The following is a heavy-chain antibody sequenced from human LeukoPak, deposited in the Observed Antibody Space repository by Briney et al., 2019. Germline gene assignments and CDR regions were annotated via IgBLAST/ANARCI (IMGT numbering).Heavy chain of an antibody. Sequence: PGGSLRLSCAASGFTFSSYAMSWVRQAPGQGLEWVSAISGSGGSTYYADSVKGRFTISRENSKNTLYLQMNSLRAEDTAVYYCAKDLPSFDIVVVPAAKDIYYYYGMDVWGQGTTVTVSS. CDR1: GFTFSSYA. CDR2: ISGSGGST. D-gene: IGHD2-2*01. J-gene: IGHJ6*02. CDR3: AKDLPSFDIVVVPAAKDIYYYYGMDV. V-gene: IGHV3-23*01.